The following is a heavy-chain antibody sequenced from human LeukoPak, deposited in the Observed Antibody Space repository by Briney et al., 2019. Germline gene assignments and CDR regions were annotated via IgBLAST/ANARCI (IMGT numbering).Heavy chain of an antibody. Sequence: PSETLSLTCTVSGGSISSSSYYWGWIRQPPGKGLEWIGYVYYLGTTAYNPSLESRVTISVDTSKNHFSLKLSSLTAADTGVYYCAKGRGPFDPWGQGTLVTVSS. CDR3: AKGRGPFDP. D-gene: IGHD3-10*01. V-gene: IGHV4-61*03. CDR1: GGSISSSSYY. J-gene: IGHJ5*02. CDR2: VYYLGTT.